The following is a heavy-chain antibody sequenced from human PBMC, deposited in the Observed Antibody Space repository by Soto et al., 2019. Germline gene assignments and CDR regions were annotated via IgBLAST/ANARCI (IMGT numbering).Heavy chain of an antibody. J-gene: IGHJ4*02. V-gene: IGHV3-23*01. CDR1: GFPFSSYV. Sequence: EVQLLESGGGLVQRGGSLRLSCAASGFPFSSYVMSWVRQAPGKGLAWVSGISGGGSNTFYADSVKGRFTISRDNSKNTLLLQMNSLGAGDTAVYYCAKDSNKYSSSLRGRYFDYWGQGIGVTVSS. CDR2: ISGGGSNT. CDR3: AKDSNKYSSSLRGRYFDY. D-gene: IGHD4-4*01.